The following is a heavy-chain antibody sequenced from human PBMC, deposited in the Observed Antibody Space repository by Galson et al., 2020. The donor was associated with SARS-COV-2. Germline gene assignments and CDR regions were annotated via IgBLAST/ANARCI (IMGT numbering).Heavy chain of an antibody. CDR1: GFTFSSYA. CDR2: ISGSGGST. V-gene: IGHV3-23*01. J-gene: IGHJ4*02. CDR3: AKDRGYFDWLLGSDFGGCFDY. D-gene: IGHD3-9*01. Sequence: RGSLRLSCAASGFTFSSYAMSWVRQAPGKGLEWVSAISGSGGSTYYADSVKGRFTISRDNSKNTLYLQMNSLRAEDTAVYYCAKDRGYFDWLLGSDFGGCFDYWGQGTLVTVSS.